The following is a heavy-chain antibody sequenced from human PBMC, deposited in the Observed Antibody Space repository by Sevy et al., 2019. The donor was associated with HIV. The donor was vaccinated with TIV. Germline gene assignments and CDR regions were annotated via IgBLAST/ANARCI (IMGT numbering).Heavy chain of an antibody. CDR1: RFMFDAYA. V-gene: IGHV3-9*01. CDR2: ISWNGENM. J-gene: IGHJ4*01. D-gene: IGHD3-22*01. CDR3: VKGMDSTGKYVNFDS. Sequence: GGSLRLSCAVSRFMFDAYAMHWVRQSPGKGLEWVSSISWNGENMGYADFVKGRFTISRDNAKKSLYLQMNGLRVEDTALFYCVKGMDSTGKYVNFDSWGHGTLVTVSS.